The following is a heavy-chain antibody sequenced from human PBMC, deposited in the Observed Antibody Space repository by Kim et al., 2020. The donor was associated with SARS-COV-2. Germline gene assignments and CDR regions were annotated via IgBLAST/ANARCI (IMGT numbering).Heavy chain of an antibody. Sequence: SETLSLTCTVSGGSISSGGYYWSWIRQHPGKGLEWIGYIYYSGSTYYNPSLKSRVTISVDTSKNQFSLKLSSVTAADTAVYYCARAPLTYEGLREYYFDYWGQGTLVTVSS. CDR2: IYYSGST. D-gene: IGHD4-17*01. V-gene: IGHV4-31*03. J-gene: IGHJ4*02. CDR3: ARAPLTYEGLREYYFDY. CDR1: GGSISSGGYY.